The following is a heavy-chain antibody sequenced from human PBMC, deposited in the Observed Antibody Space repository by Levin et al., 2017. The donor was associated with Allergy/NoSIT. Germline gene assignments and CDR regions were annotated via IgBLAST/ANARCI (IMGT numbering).Heavy chain of an antibody. V-gene: IGHV3-7*01. J-gene: IGHJ4*02. Sequence: GESLKISCAASGFTFTRYWMSWVRQAPGKGLEWVANIKEDGSVKFYVDSVRGRFTISRDNAKNSVYLQMNSLRPDDTAVYYCGRAADLGDYWGQGILVTVSS. CDR1: GFTFTRYW. CDR3: GRAADLGDY. CDR2: IKEDGSVK. D-gene: IGHD7-27*01.